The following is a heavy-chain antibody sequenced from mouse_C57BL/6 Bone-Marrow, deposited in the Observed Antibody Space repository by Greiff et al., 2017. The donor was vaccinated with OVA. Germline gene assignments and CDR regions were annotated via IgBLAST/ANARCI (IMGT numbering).Heavy chain of an antibody. D-gene: IGHD3-2*02. CDR2: IYPRSGNT. CDR1: GYTFTSYG. Sequence: QVQLKESGAELARPGASVKLSCKASGYTFTSYGISWVKQSTGQGLEWIGEIYPRSGNTYYNEKFKGKATLTADKSSSTAYMELRSLTSEDSAVYFCARTAQAPYFDYWGQGTTLTVSS. V-gene: IGHV1-81*01. J-gene: IGHJ2*01. CDR3: ARTAQAPYFDY.